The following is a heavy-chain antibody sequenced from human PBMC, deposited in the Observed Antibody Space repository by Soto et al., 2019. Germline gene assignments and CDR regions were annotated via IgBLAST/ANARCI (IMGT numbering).Heavy chain of an antibody. CDR2: IWYDGSNK. Sequence: SLRLSCAASGFTFSSYGMHWVRQAPGKGLEWVAVIWYDGSNKYYADSVKGRFTISRDNSKNTLYLQMNSLRAEDTAVYYCARDQGILNWFDPWGQGTQVTVSS. CDR1: GFTFSSYG. V-gene: IGHV3-33*01. CDR3: ARDQGILNWFDP. J-gene: IGHJ5*02.